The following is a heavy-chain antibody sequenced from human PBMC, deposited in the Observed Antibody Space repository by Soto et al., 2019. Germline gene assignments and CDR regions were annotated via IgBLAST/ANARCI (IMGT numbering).Heavy chain of an antibody. V-gene: IGHV1-18*01. Sequence: GASVKVSCKASGYTFTSYGISWVRQAPGQGLEWMGWISAYNGNTNYAQKLQGRVTMTTDTSTSTAYMELRSLRSDDTAVYYCARMASSDDFWSGYYTQGWMYYYYGMDVWGQGTTVTVSS. CDR2: ISAYNGNT. J-gene: IGHJ6*02. CDR1: GYTFTSYG. D-gene: IGHD3-3*01. CDR3: ARMASSDDFWSGYYTQGWMYYYYGMDV.